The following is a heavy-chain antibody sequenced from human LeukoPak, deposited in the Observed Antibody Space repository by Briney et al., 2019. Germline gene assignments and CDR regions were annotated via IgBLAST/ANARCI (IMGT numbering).Heavy chain of an antibody. D-gene: IGHD3-10*01. CDR3: ATLRSGPFDY. Sequence: PGGSLRLSCAASGFTFSTYAMGWVRQAPGKGLEWVSSISSGGGNTNYADSVKGRLTISRDSSKNTLYLQMSSLRVEDTAVYYCATLRSGPFDYWGQGTLVTVSS. CDR2: ISSGGGNT. CDR1: GFTFSTYA. J-gene: IGHJ4*02. V-gene: IGHV3-23*01.